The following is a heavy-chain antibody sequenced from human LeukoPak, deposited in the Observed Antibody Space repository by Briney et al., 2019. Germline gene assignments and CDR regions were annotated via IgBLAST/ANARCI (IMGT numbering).Heavy chain of an antibody. V-gene: IGHV3-33*01. CDR1: GFTFSSYG. D-gene: IGHD3-10*01. CDR2: IWYDGSNK. J-gene: IGHJ4*02. Sequence: PGGSLRLSCAASGFTFSSYGMHWVRQAPGKGLEWVAVIWYDGSNKYYADSVKGRFTISRDNSKNTLYLQMNSLRAEDTAVYYCARDGTVRGVIALFDYWGQGTLVTVSS. CDR3: ARDGTVRGVIALFDY.